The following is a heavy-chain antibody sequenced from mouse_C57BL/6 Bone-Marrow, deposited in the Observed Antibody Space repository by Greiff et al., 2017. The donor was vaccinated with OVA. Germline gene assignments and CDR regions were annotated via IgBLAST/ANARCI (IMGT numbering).Heavy chain of an antibody. Sequence: EVQRVESGGGLVKPGGSLKLSCAASGFTFSSYTMSWVRQTPEKRLEWVATISGGGGNTYYPDSVKGRFTISRDNAKNTLYLQMSSLRSEDTALDYCARRDYYGPTFAMDYWGQGTSVTVSS. J-gene: IGHJ4*01. CDR1: GFTFSSYT. CDR3: ARRDYYGPTFAMDY. D-gene: IGHD1-1*01. CDR2: ISGGGGNT. V-gene: IGHV5-9*01.